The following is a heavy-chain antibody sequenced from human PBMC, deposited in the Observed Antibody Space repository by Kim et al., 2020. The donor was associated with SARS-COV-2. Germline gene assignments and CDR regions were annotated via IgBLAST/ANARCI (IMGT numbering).Heavy chain of an antibody. CDR1: GGSISSYY. Sequence: SETLSLTCTVSGGSISSYYWSWIRQPPGKGLEWIGYIYYSGSTNYNPSLKSRVTISVDTSKNQFSLKLSSVTAADTAVYYCARLTTYGSGSKVDYWGQGTLVTVSS. D-gene: IGHD3-10*01. CDR2: IYYSGST. J-gene: IGHJ4*02. CDR3: ARLTTYGSGSKVDY. V-gene: IGHV4-59*08.